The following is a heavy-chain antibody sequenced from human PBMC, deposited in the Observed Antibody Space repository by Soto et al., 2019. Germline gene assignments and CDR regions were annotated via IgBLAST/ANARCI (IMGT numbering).Heavy chain of an antibody. CDR2: ISTYNVDT. CDR3: VRGGFAYGYLDY. Sequence: ALVKVSCKTSGCTFSSYGIVWVRQAPGRGLEWMVWISTYNVDTKYADKFQGRLTMSSDTSTTTAFMELRRLRSDDTAVYYCVRGGFAYGYLDYWGQGTMVTLSS. V-gene: IGHV1-18*01. D-gene: IGHD5-18*01. CDR1: GCTFSSYG. J-gene: IGHJ4*02.